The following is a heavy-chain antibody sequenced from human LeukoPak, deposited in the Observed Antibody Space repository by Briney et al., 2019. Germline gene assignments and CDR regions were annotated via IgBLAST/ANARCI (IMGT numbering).Heavy chain of an antibody. CDR1: GYTFISYW. D-gene: IGHD6-13*01. J-gene: IGHJ4*02. CDR3: ARAPRHSSTMLDY. Sequence: GASVKISCKASGYTFISYWIQWVRQAPGQGLEWVALINPNDGSTTNAPKFQGRVTMTRDTSTSTAYMDLSSLTSDDTAVYYCARAPRHSSTMLDYWGQGTLVTVSS. CDR2: INPNDGST. V-gene: IGHV1-46*01.